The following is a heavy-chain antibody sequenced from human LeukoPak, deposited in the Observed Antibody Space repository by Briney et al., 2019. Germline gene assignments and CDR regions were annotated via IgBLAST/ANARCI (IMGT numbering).Heavy chain of an antibody. Sequence: PSETLSLTCTVSGGSISSYYWSWIRQPPGKGLEWIGYIYYSGSTNYNPSLKSRVTISVDTSKNQFSLKPSSVTAADTAVYYCAGTFYDILTRLPFPDYWGQGTLVTVSS. J-gene: IGHJ4*02. CDR3: AGTFYDILTRLPFPDY. D-gene: IGHD3-9*01. CDR1: GGSISSYY. CDR2: IYYSGST. V-gene: IGHV4-59*01.